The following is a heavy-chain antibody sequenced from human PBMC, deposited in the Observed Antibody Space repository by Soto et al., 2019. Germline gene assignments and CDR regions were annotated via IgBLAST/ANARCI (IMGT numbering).Heavy chain of an antibody. CDR3: ARHGFYGDYSSNYFDP. Sequence: GESLKISCKGSGYSFSNWWIGWVRQMPGKGLEYMGIIYPSDSQTRYSPSFQGQVTISADKSISTAYLQWSSLKASDTAIYYCARHGFYGDYSSNYFDPWGQGTLVTVSS. CDR2: IYPSDSQT. D-gene: IGHD4-17*01. V-gene: IGHV5-51*01. CDR1: GYSFSNWW. J-gene: IGHJ5*02.